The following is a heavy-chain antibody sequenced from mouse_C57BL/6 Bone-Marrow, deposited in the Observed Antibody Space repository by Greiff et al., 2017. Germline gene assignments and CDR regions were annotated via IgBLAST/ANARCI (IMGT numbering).Heavy chain of an antibody. Sequence: DVQLVESGGGLVKPGGSLTLSCAASGFTFSDYGLHWVRQAPEKGLEWVAYISSGSSTIYYADTVKGRFTISRDNAKNTLFLQMTSLRSEDTAMYYCVGGYAMDYWGQGTSVTVSS. D-gene: IGHD1-1*02. J-gene: IGHJ4*01. CDR1: GFTFSDYG. CDR3: VGGYAMDY. V-gene: IGHV5-17*01. CDR2: ISSGSSTI.